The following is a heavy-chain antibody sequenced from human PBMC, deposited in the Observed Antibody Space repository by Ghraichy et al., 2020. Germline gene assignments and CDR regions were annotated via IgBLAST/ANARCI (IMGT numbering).Heavy chain of an antibody. CDR2: IIPIFGTA. D-gene: IGHD3-22*01. CDR1: GGTFSSYA. V-gene: IGHV1-69*13. CDR3: ARSDYDSRGFRPLYYYYYYMDV. Sequence: SVKVSCKASGGTFSSYAISWVRQAPGQGLEWMGGIIPIFGTANYAQKFQGRVTITADESTSTAYMELSSLRSEDTAVYYCARSDYDSRGFRPLYYYYYYMDVWGKGTTVTVSS. J-gene: IGHJ6*03.